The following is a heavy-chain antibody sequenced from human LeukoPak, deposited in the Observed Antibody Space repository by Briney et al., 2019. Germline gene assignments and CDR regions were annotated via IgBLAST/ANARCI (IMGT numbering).Heavy chain of an antibody. Sequence: PSETLSLTCTVSGGSISSYHWSWIRQPPGKGLEWIGYIYYSGSTNYNPSLKSRVTISVDTSKNQFSLKLSSVTAADTAVYYCARDRYCSSTSCYGGFDPWGQGTLVTVSS. CDR3: ARDRYCSSTSCYGGFDP. V-gene: IGHV4-59*01. CDR1: GGSISSYH. CDR2: IYYSGST. J-gene: IGHJ5*02. D-gene: IGHD2-2*01.